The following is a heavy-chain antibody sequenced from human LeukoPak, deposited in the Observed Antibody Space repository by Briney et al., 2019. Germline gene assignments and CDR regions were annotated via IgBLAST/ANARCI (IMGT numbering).Heavy chain of an antibody. V-gene: IGHV4-61*02. CDR2: IYTSGST. CDR3: AIVAYNERDGYYYYYMDV. Sequence: PSETLSLTCTVSGGSISSGSYYWSWIRQPAGKGLEWIGRIYTSGSTNYNPSLKSRVTISVDTSKNQFSLKLSSVTAADTAVYYCAIVAYNERDGYYYYYMDVWGKGTTVTISS. CDR1: GGSISSGSYY. D-gene: IGHD1-1*01. J-gene: IGHJ6*03.